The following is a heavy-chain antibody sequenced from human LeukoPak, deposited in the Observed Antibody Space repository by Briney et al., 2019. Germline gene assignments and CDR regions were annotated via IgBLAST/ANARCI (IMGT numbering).Heavy chain of an antibody. CDR2: INHSGST. V-gene: IGHV4-34*01. Sequence: SETLSLTCAVYGGSFSGYYWSWIRQPPGKGLEWIGEINHSGSTNYNPSLKSRVTISVDTSKNQFSLKLSSVTAADTAVYYCARGRGAKMQGWGQGTLVTVSS. CDR1: GGSFSGYY. J-gene: IGHJ4*02. D-gene: IGHD1-26*01. CDR3: ARGRGAKMQG.